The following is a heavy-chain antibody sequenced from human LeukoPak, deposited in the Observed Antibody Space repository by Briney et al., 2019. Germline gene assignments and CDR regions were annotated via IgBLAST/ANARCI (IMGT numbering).Heavy chain of an antibody. J-gene: IGHJ3*02. D-gene: IGHD6-13*01. V-gene: IGHV1-69*05. CDR2: IIPIFGTA. CDR3: ARISSSWYGGTFDI. CDR1: GGTFSSYA. Sequence: SVKVSCKASGGTFSSYAISWVRQAPGQGLEWMGGIIPIFGTANYAQKFQGRVTMTTDTSTSTAYMELRSLRSDDTAVYYCARISSSWYGGTFDIWGQGTMVTVSS.